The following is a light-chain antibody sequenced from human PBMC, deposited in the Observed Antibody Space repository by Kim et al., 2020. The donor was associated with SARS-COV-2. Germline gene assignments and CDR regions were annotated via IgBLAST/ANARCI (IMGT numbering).Light chain of an antibody. CDR2: GKN. J-gene: IGLJ2*01. Sequence: SSELTQDPAVSVALGQTVRITCQGDSLRSYYASWYQQKPRQAPVVVIYGKNNRPSGIPDRFSGSSSGNTASLTITGAQAEDEADYYCNSRDSSANHLFGGGTQLTVL. CDR3: NSRDSSANHL. V-gene: IGLV3-19*01. CDR1: SLRSYY.